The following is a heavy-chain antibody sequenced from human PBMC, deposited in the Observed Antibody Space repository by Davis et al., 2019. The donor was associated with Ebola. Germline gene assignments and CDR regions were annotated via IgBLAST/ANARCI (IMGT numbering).Heavy chain of an antibody. CDR2: INHSGST. D-gene: IGHD6-19*01. J-gene: IGHJ4*02. V-gene: IGHV4-34*01. Sequence: SETLSLTCAVYGGSFSGYYWSWIRQPPGKGLEWIGEINHSGSTNYNPSLKSRVTISIDTSENQFSLELHSVTAADTAVYYCARVGSGCFDSWGQGTLVTVSS. CDR3: ARVGSGCFDS. CDR1: GGSFSGYY.